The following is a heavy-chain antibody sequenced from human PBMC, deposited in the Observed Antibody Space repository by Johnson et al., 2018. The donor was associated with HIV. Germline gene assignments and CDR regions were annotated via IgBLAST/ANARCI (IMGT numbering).Heavy chain of an antibody. CDR2: ISYDGSNK. Sequence: QVLLVESGGGVVQPGRSLRLSCAASGFTFSSYAMHWVRQAPGKGLEWVAVISYDGSNKYYADSVKGRFPISRDNSKNTLYLQMNSLRAEDTAVYYCAKVGATVITPRGEAFDIWGQGTMVTVSS. V-gene: IGHV3-30-3*01. CDR3: AKVGATVITPRGEAFDI. J-gene: IGHJ3*02. D-gene: IGHD4-23*01. CDR1: GFTFSSYA.